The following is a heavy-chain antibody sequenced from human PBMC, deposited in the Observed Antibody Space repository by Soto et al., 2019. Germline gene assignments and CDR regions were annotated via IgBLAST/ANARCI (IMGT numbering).Heavy chain of an antibody. D-gene: IGHD1-26*01. V-gene: IGHV3-72*01. CDR1: GLTFSDYD. CDR2: SRDKGNSYTT. Sequence: EVQLVESGGGLVQPGGSLRLSCLASGLTFSDYDMDWVRQAPGTGLEWIGRSRDKGNSYTTGYAASVKGRFTISRDDSKNSVYLQMNSLKTEDTAVYYCGRENRREYNYGMDVWGQGTTVTVSS. CDR3: GRENRREYNYGMDV. J-gene: IGHJ6*02.